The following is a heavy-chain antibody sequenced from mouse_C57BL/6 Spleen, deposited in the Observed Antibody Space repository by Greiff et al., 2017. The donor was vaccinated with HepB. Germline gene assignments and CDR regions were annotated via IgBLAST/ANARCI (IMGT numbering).Heavy chain of an antibody. CDR2: IHPNSGST. Sequence: QVQLQQPGAELVKPGASVKLSCKASGYTFTSYWMHWVKQRPGQGLEWIGMIHPNSGSTNYNEKFKSKATLTVDKSSSTAYMQLSSLTSEDSAVYYCARDGEGDLYAMDYWGQGTSVTVSS. D-gene: IGHD3-3*01. V-gene: IGHV1-64*01. CDR1: GYTFTSYW. J-gene: IGHJ4*01. CDR3: ARDGEGDLYAMDY.